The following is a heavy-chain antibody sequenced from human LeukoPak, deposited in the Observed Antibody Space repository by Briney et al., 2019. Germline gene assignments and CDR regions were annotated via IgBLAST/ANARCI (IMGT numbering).Heavy chain of an antibody. J-gene: IGHJ4*02. D-gene: IGHD3-10*01. Sequence: GGSLRLSCVASGFTFRSYWMHWVRQAPGKGLEWVSVIYSGGSTYYADSVKGRFTISRDNSKNTLYLQMNSLRAEDTAVYYCARLVRGVMSHFDYWGQGTLVTVSS. V-gene: IGHV3-66*04. CDR1: GFTFRSYW. CDR2: IYSGGST. CDR3: ARLVRGVMSHFDY.